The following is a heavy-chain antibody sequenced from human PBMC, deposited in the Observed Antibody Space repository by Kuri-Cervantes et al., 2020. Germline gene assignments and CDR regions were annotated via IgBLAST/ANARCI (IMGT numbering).Heavy chain of an antibody. V-gene: IGHV3-30-3*01. CDR3: ASHVFDY. J-gene: IGHJ4*02. CDR2: ISYDGSNK. CDR1: GFTFSSYA. Sequence: GESLKISCAASGFTFSSYAMHWVRQAPGKGLEWVAVISYDGSNKYYADSMKGRFTISRDNSKNTLYLQMNSLRAEDTAVYYCASHVFDYWGQGTLVTVSS.